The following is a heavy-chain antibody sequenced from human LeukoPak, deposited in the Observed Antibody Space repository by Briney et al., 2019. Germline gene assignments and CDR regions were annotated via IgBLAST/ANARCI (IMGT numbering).Heavy chain of an antibody. Sequence: PSQTLSLTCTVSGGSISSGGYYWSWIRQHPGKGLEWTGYIYYSGSTYYNPSLKSRVTISVDTSKNQFSLKLSSVTAADTAVYYCARTHGQGYSYGDFDYWGQGTLVTVSS. CDR1: GGSISSGGYY. D-gene: IGHD5-18*01. CDR2: IYYSGST. V-gene: IGHV4-31*03. CDR3: ARTHGQGYSYGDFDY. J-gene: IGHJ4*02.